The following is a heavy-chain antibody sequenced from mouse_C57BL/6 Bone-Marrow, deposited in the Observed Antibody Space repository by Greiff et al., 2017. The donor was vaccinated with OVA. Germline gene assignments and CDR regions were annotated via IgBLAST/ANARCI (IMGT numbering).Heavy chain of an antibody. D-gene: IGHD2-3*01. CDR2: FHPYNDDT. CDR1: GYTFTTYP. Sequence: QVQLQQSGAELVKPGASVKMSCKASGYTFTTYPIEWMKQNHGKSLEWIGNFHPYNDDTKYNEKFKGKATLPVEKSSSTVYLELSRLTSDDSAVYYCARGWLLGDYYAMDYWGQGTSVTVSS. J-gene: IGHJ4*01. CDR3: ARGWLLGDYYAMDY. V-gene: IGHV1-47*01.